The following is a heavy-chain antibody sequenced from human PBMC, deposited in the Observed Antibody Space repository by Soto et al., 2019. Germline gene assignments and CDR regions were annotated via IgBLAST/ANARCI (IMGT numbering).Heavy chain of an antibody. V-gene: IGHV4-31*03. CDR3: AREMNYYDTSGDSYFDY. Sequence: QVQLQESGPGLVKPSQTLSLTCTVSGGSISSGFYHWTWIRQHPGKGLEWIGYIYYSGSTYYNPSLKSRLTISVDTSKHQFSLRLSSVTAADTAVYYCAREMNYYDTSGDSYFDYWGQGTLVTVSA. CDR2: IYYSGST. J-gene: IGHJ4*02. D-gene: IGHD3-22*01. CDR1: GGSISSGFYH.